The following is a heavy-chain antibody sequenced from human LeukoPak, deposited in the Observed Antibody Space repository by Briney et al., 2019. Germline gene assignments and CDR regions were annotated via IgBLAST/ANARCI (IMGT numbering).Heavy chain of an antibody. Sequence: GGSLRLSCAASGFTFSSYEMNWVRQAPGKGLEWVSAISGSGGSTYYADSVKGRFTIPRDNSKNTLYLQMNSLRAEDTAVYYCAKEENYGSGSYYHYYYMDVWGKGTTVTVSS. CDR3: AKEENYGSGSYYHYYYMDV. V-gene: IGHV3-23*01. D-gene: IGHD3-10*01. J-gene: IGHJ6*03. CDR2: ISGSGGST. CDR1: GFTFSSYE.